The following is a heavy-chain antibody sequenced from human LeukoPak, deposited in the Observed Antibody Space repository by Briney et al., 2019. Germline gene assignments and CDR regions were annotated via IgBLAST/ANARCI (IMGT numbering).Heavy chain of an antibody. V-gene: IGHV1-8*01. CDR3: ATHCPSELRGYSHYYYGMDV. D-gene: IGHD1-7*01. Sequence: GASVKVSCKASGYTFTSYDINWVRQATGQGLEWMGWMNPNSGNTGYAQKFQGRVTMTRNTSISTAYMELSSLRSEDTAVYYCATHCPSELRGYSHYYYGMDVWGQGTTVTVSS. CDR2: MNPNSGNT. CDR1: GYTFTSYD. J-gene: IGHJ6*02.